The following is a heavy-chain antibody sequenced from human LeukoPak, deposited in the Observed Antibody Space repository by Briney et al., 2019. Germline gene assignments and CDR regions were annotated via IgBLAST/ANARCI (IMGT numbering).Heavy chain of an antibody. D-gene: IGHD5-12*01. CDR1: GGSISSGGYY. CDR3: ATGRGQIVAHNY. V-gene: IGHV4-31*03. CDR2: IYYSGST. J-gene: IGHJ4*02. Sequence: PSETLSLTCTVSGGSISSGGYYWSWIRQHPGKGLEWIGYIYYSGSTYYNPSLKSRVTISVDTSKNQFSLKLSSVTAADTAVYYCATGRGQIVAHNYWGQGTLVTVSS.